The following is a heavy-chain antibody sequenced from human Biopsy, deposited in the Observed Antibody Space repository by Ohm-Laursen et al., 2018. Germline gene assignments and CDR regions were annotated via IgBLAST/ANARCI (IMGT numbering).Heavy chain of an antibody. CDR1: GYTLTDLS. CDR2: FAPENGKT. CDR3: AGDINNWNVNY. Sequence: ASVKVSCKVSGYTLTDLSMHWVRQAPGKGLEWMGGFAPENGKTIYAQKFQGRVTLTEDTSTDTAYMELSNLRSEDTAVYYCAGDINNWNVNYWGQGTLVIVSS. V-gene: IGHV1-24*01. D-gene: IGHD1-20*01. J-gene: IGHJ4*02.